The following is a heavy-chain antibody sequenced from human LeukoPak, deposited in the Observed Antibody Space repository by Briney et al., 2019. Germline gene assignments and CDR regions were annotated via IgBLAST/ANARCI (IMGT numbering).Heavy chain of an antibody. CDR3: ARDKVGGTGSFDN. CDR2: IYYSGST. V-gene: IGHV4-59*01. CDR1: GASISSYY. Sequence: PSETLSLTCSVSGASISSYYWSWIRQPPGKGLEWIGYIYYSGSTNYNPSLKSRVTISADTSRNQFSLRLSSVTAADTAVYYCARDKVGGTGSFDNWGQGTLVTVSS. J-gene: IGHJ4*02. D-gene: IGHD1-26*01.